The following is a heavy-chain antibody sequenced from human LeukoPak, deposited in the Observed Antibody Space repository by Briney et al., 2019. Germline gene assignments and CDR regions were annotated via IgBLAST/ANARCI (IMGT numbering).Heavy chain of an antibody. D-gene: IGHD4-17*01. CDR3: ARANFYGEDY. CDR2: MSSSGDTI. Sequence: PGGSLRLSCAASGLTFSDYYMSWIRQAPGKGLEWVSYMSSSGDTIYYADSVKGRFTISRDNAKNSLYLQMNNLRAEDTAVHYCARANFYGEDYWGQGTLVTVSS. J-gene: IGHJ4*02. CDR1: GLTFSDYY. V-gene: IGHV3-11*01.